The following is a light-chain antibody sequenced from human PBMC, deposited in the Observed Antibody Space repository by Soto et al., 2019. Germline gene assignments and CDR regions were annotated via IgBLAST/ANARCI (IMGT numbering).Light chain of an antibody. CDR3: QQYNDWVT. CDR1: QSVGSN. V-gene: IGKV3D-15*01. Sequence: ETVMSQSPYILSVSPGEGATLSCRASQSVGSNLAGYQQKPGQAPRLLIYGASTRATGTPVRFSGSGSGTEFTLTISSLQSEDFAVYYCQQYNDWVTFGGGTKVAIK. CDR2: GAS. J-gene: IGKJ4*01.